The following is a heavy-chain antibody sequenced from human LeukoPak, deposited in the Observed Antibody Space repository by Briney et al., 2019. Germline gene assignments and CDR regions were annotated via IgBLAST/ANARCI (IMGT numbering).Heavy chain of an antibody. Sequence: PSKTLSLTCAVCGGSFSGYYWSWIRQPPGKGLEWIGEINHSGSTNYNPSLKSRVTISVDTSKNQFSLKLSSVTAADTAVYYCARTYSSSWYRGGSASQFDYWGQGTLVTVSS. CDR2: INHSGST. CDR1: GGSFSGYY. CDR3: ARTYSSSWYRGGSASQFDY. V-gene: IGHV4-34*01. D-gene: IGHD6-13*01. J-gene: IGHJ4*02.